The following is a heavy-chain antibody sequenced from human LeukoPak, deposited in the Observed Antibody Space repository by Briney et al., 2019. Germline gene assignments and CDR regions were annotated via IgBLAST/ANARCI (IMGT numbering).Heavy chain of an antibody. V-gene: IGHV3-23*01. CDR3: AKNLLGSAAFSWYFDL. CDR2: ITGSGGST. J-gene: IGHJ2*01. D-gene: IGHD1-26*01. Sequence: PGGSLGLSCAASGLTFSNYGMSWVRQAPGKGLEWVSSITGSGGSTCVDSVLGRFTISRDNSKNALYLQMSSLRAEDTAVYYCAKNLLGSAAFSWYFDLWGRGTLVTVSS. CDR1: GLTFSNYG.